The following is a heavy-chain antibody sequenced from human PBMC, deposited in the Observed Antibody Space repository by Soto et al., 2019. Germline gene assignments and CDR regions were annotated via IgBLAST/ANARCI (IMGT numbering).Heavy chain of an antibody. CDR1: CYTFTSYG. CDR3: ARDHQVERFLEWLFENNWFDS. J-gene: IGHJ5*01. V-gene: IGHV1-18*01. D-gene: IGHD3-3*01. CDR2: ISAYNGNT. Sequence: SVKVSFKASCYTFTSYGISWVRQAPGQGLEWMGWISAYNGNTNYAQKLQGRVTMTTDTSTSTAYMELRSLRSDDTAVYYCARDHQVERFLEWLFENNWFDSWGQGTQVTAPQ.